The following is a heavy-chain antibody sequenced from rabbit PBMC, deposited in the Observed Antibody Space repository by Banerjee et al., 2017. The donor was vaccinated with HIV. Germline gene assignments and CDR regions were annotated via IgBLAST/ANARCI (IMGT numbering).Heavy chain of an antibody. CDR2: IGAGSGST. D-gene: IGHD7-1*01. CDR3: TTTNSYGYSGYDL. J-gene: IGHJ4*01. CDR1: GFSFSSGYW. Sequence: QEQLVESGGGLVQPGASLTLTCTASGFSFSSGYWICWVRQAPGKGLEWIGCIGAGSGSTYYASWAKGRFTISKSSSTTVTLQMTSLTAADTATYFCTTTNSYGYSGYDLWGQGTLVTVS. V-gene: IGHV1S45*01.